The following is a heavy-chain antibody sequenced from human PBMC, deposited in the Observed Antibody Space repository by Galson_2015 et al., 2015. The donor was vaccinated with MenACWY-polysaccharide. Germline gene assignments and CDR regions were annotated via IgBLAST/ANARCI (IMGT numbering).Heavy chain of an antibody. Sequence: SLRLSCAGSGFTFSSYSMNWVRQAPGKGLEWVSYISRSNTIYYADSVKGRFTISRDNANNSLYLQINSLRDVDTAVYYCARVLKGLVGASPDYWGQGTLVTVSS. V-gene: IGHV3-48*02. CDR3: ARVLKGLVGASPDY. D-gene: IGHD1-26*01. CDR2: ISRSNTI. J-gene: IGHJ4*02. CDR1: GFTFSSYS.